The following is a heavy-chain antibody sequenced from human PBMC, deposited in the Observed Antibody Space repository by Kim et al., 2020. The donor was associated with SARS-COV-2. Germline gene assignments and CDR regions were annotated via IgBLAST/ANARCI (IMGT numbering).Heavy chain of an antibody. D-gene: IGHD3-3*01. CDR2: IKCNGGAGTT. CDR1: GFTFSNAW. J-gene: IGHJ4*01. CDR3: ATFGRGHYDFWSVHY. Sequence: GGSLRLSCAASGFTFSNAWMSWVRQTPGKGLEWVGHIKCNGGAGTTAYAAPVQGRFTISKDDSKHTLHLKMNSLRTEDPAVYYCATFGRGHYDFWSVHY. V-gene: IGHV3-15*01.